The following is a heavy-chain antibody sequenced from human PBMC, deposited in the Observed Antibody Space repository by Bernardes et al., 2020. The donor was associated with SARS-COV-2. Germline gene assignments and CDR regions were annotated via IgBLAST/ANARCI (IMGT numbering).Heavy chain of an antibody. CDR3: ASTYDSTSSWFDP. Sequence: SETLSLTRGVSGGSISTSNWWTWVRQPPGKGLEWIGEIYHSGSTNYNPSLKSRVTISVDKSKNQFSLKLSSLTAADTAVYYCASTYDSTSSWFDPWGQGTLVTVSS. D-gene: IGHD3-22*01. J-gene: IGHJ5*02. CDR1: GGSISTSNW. CDR2: IYHSGST. V-gene: IGHV4-4*02.